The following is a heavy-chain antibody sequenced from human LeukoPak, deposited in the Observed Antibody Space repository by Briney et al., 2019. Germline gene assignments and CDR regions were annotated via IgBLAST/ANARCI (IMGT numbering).Heavy chain of an antibody. V-gene: IGHV3-53*04. D-gene: IGHD5-18*01. CDR3: ARVRYSYGLRPSYYFDY. Sequence: GGSLRLSCAASGFTVSSNYMSWVRQAPGKGLEWVSVIYSGGSTYYADSVKGRFTISRHNSKNTLYLLMNSLRAEDTAVYYCARVRYSYGLRPSYYFDYWGQGTLVTVSS. CDR1: GFTVSSNY. CDR2: IYSGGST. J-gene: IGHJ4*02.